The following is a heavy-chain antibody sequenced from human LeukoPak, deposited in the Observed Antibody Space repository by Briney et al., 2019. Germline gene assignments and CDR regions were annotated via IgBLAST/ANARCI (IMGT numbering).Heavy chain of an antibody. CDR3: ARDGFGELPD. Sequence: GRSLRLSCAASGFTFDDYAMHWVRQAPGKGLEWVSGISWNSGSIGYADSVKGRFTISRDNAKNSLYLQMNSLRAEDTALYYCARDGFGELPDWGQGTLVTVSS. CDR2: ISWNSGSI. J-gene: IGHJ4*02. D-gene: IGHD3-10*01. CDR1: GFTFDDYA. V-gene: IGHV3-9*01.